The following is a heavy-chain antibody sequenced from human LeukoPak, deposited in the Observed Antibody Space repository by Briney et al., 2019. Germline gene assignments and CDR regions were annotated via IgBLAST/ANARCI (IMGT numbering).Heavy chain of an antibody. J-gene: IGHJ4*02. V-gene: IGHV3-23*01. Sequence: GGSLRLSCAASGFTFSSYAMSWVRQAPGKGLEWVSAISGSGGSTYYADSVKGRFTISRDNSKNTLYLQMNSLRAEDTAVYYCAKDLDYDFWSGYYSAPNDCWGQGTLVTVSS. CDR3: AKDLDYDFWSGYYSAPNDC. CDR2: ISGSGGST. D-gene: IGHD3-3*01. CDR1: GFTFSSYA.